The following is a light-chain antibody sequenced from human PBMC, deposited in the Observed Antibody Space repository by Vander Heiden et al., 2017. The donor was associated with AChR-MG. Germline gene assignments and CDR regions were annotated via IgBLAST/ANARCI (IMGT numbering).Light chain of an antibody. Sequence: EFVLTQSPGTLSLSPGERATLSCRASQAISTNFLAWYQQKPGQAPRLLIYGTSKRATGIPDRFSGGGYGTDFTLTINRLEPEDFAVYYCQQFDSSPRFTFGQGTKLELK. CDR2: GTS. J-gene: IGKJ2*01. V-gene: IGKV3-20*01. CDR3: QQFDSSPRFT. CDR1: QAISTNF.